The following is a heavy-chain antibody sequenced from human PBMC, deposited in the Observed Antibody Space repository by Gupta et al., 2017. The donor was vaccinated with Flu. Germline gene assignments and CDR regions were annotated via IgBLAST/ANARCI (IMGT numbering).Heavy chain of an antibody. V-gene: IGHV4-31*03. CDR3: ARDNGYGQVDY. CDR1: GGSISSDNYS. CDR2: SYYSGST. J-gene: IGHJ4*02. Sequence: QVQLQESGPGLVTPSQTLSLTCTVSGGSISSDNYSWNWIRQHPGKGLEWIGYSYYSGSTYYNPSLQSRRTLSRDTSNNQFSLKLSSVTAADSAVYVCARDNGYGQVDYWGQGTLVTVSS. D-gene: IGHD5-12*01.